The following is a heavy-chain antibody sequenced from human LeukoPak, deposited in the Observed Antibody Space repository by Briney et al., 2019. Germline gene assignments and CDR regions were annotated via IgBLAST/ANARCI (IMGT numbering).Heavy chain of an antibody. D-gene: IGHD3-10*01. V-gene: IGHV3-23*01. CDR2: ISGSGGST. Sequence: GGSLRLSCAASGFTFSSYAMSWVRQAPGKGLEWVPAISGSGGSTYYADSVKGRFTISRDNSKNSLYLQMNSLRAEDTAVYYCARGARYYYGSGSYYRSWGQGTLVTVSS. CDR1: GFTFSSYA. J-gene: IGHJ5*02. CDR3: ARGARYYYGSGSYYRS.